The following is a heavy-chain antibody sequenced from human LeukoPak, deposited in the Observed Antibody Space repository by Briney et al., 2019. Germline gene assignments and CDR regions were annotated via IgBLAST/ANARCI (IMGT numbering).Heavy chain of an antibody. V-gene: IGHV1-2*02. D-gene: IGHD3-3*01. Sequence: ASVKVSCKASGYTFNSYDISWVRQAPGQGLEWMGWINPKSGGTVYAQKFQGRVTMTRDTSSSTAYMELSRLRFDDTVVYYCARGPRITIFGVVMANDAFDIWGQGTMVTVSS. CDR1: GYTFNSYD. CDR3: ARGPRITIFGVVMANDAFDI. J-gene: IGHJ3*02. CDR2: INPKSGGT.